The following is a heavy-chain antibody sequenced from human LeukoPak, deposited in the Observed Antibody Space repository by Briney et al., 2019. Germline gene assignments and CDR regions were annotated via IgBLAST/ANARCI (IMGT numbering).Heavy chain of an antibody. V-gene: IGHV1-18*01. CDR3: ARESSSWYYYYMDV. CDR1: GYTFTSYG. J-gene: IGHJ6*03. Sequence: ASVKVSCKASGYTFTSYGISWVRQAPGQGLEWMGWISAYNGNTNYAQKLQGRVTMTTDTSTSTAYMELRSLRSDDTAVYYCARESSSWYYYYMDVWGKGTTVTVSS. CDR2: ISAYNGNT. D-gene: IGHD6-13*01.